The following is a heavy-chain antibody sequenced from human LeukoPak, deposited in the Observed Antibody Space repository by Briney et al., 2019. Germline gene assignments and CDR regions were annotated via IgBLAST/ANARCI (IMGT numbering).Heavy chain of an antibody. Sequence: PGGSLRLSCAASGFTFSSYGMHWVRQAPGKGLEWVAVIWYDGSNKYYADSVKGRFTISRDNSKNTLYLQMNSLRAEDTAVYYCARPGIAAAERFRMDYWGQGTLVTVSS. V-gene: IGHV3-33*01. D-gene: IGHD6-13*01. CDR3: ARPGIAAAERFRMDY. CDR2: IWYDGSNK. J-gene: IGHJ4*02. CDR1: GFTFSSYG.